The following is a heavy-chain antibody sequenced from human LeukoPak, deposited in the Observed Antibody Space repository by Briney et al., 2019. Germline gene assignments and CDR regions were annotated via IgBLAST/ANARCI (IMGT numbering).Heavy chain of an antibody. CDR3: TRAVAGHPD. V-gene: IGHV4-34*01. CDR1: GVAFGNYY. J-gene: IGHJ4*02. CDR2: INHSGYT. Sequence: SETLSLTCAVSGVAFGNYYWSWVRQSPRQGLEWIGEINHSGYTNYNPSLKSRVTMSIDTSKNQFSLLLTSVTAADAGVYYCTRAVAGHPDWGQGTLVTVSS. D-gene: IGHD6-19*01.